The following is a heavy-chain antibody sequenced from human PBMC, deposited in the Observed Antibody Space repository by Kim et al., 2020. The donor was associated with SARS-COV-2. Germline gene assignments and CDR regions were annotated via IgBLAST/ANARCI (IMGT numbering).Heavy chain of an antibody. Sequence: ASVKVSCKASGYTFTGYYMHWVRQAPGQGLEWMGWINPNSGGTNYAQKFQGRVTMTRDTSISTAYMELSRLRSDDTAVYYCAREFTDVGATTATNDYWGQGTLVTVSS. J-gene: IGHJ4*02. CDR1: GYTFTGYY. CDR3: AREFTDVGATTATNDY. D-gene: IGHD1-26*01. V-gene: IGHV1-2*02. CDR2: INPNSGGT.